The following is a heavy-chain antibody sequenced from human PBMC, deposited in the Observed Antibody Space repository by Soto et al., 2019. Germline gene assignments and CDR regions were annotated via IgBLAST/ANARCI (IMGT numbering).Heavy chain of an antibody. Sequence: QGQLVQSGAEVKKPGASVKVSCKASGYTFTRYGISWVRQAPGQGLEWMGWISGYNGDTNYAQKFQGRVTMTIDTSTSTAYMELRSLTYDDTAVYYCAKNGQPPYYYYGMDVWGQGTTVTVSS. D-gene: IGHD2-8*01. CDR2: ISGYNGDT. V-gene: IGHV1-18*01. J-gene: IGHJ6*02. CDR3: AKNGQPPYYYYGMDV. CDR1: GYTFTRYG.